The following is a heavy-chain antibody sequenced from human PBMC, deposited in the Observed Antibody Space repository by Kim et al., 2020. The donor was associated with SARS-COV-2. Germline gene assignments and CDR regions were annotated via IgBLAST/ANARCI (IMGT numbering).Heavy chain of an antibody. CDR3: AKDWGRLRYYYYGMDV. V-gene: IGHV3-33*06. D-gene: IGHD4-17*01. Sequence: GGSLRLSCAASGFTFSSYGMHWVRQAPGKGLEWVAVIWYDGSNKYYADSVKGRFTISRDNSKNTLYLQMNSLRAEDTAVYYCAKDWGRLRYYYYGMDVWGQGTTVTVSS. CDR2: IWYDGSNK. CDR1: GFTFSSYG. J-gene: IGHJ6*02.